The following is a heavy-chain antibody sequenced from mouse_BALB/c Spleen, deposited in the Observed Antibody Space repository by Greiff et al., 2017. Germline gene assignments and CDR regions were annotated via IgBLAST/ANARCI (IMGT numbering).Heavy chain of an antibody. J-gene: IGHJ4*01. CDR2: IWGDGST. D-gene: IGHD1-1*01. Sequence: VQLKESGPGLVAPSQSLSITCTVSGFSLTGYGVNWVRQPPGKGLEWLGMIWGDGSTDYNSALKSRLSISKDNSKSQVFLKMNSLQTDDTARYYCARDGTTVVATDYAMDYWGQGTSVTVSS. V-gene: IGHV2-6-7*01. CDR1: GFSLTGYG. CDR3: ARDGTTVVATDYAMDY.